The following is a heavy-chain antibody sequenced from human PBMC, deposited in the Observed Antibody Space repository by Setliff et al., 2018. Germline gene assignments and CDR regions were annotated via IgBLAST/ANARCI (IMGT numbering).Heavy chain of an antibody. Sequence: SETLSLTCTVYGGSLSNYYWSWIRQPPGKGLEWIVEINHSGSTNYIPSLKSRLTISVDTSKNQFSLKLNSVTAADTALYFCAREVAGTYHYFDPWGQGTPVTVSS. D-gene: IGHD6-19*01. CDR3: AREVAGTYHYFDP. CDR1: GGSLSNYY. V-gene: IGHV4-34*01. J-gene: IGHJ5*02. CDR2: INHSGST.